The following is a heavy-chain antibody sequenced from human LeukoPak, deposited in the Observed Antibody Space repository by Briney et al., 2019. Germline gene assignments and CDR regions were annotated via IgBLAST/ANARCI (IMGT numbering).Heavy chain of an antibody. CDR1: GNTFTGYY. CDR2: INPNSGGT. Sequence: ASVKVSCKASGNTFTGYYMHWVRQAPGQGLEWMGWINPNSGGTNYAQKFQGWVTMTRDTSISTAYMELSRLRSDDTAVYYCARGESSSGWYGLYYFDYWGQGTLVTVSS. CDR3: ARGESSSGWYGLYYFDY. J-gene: IGHJ4*02. V-gene: IGHV1-2*04. D-gene: IGHD6-19*01.